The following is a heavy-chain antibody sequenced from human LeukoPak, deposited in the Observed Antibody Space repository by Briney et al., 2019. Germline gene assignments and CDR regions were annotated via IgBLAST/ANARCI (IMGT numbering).Heavy chain of an antibody. D-gene: IGHD3-22*01. Sequence: ASVKVSCTASGYTFTSNYMHWVRQAPGQGPEWMGIINPSGGSTSYAQKFQGRVTMTRDTSTSTVYMELSSLRSEDTAVYYCARAPHDSSGYYYVSFDYWGQGTLVTVSS. V-gene: IGHV1-46*01. CDR1: GYTFTSNY. CDR3: ARAPHDSSGYYYVSFDY. J-gene: IGHJ4*02. CDR2: INPSGGST.